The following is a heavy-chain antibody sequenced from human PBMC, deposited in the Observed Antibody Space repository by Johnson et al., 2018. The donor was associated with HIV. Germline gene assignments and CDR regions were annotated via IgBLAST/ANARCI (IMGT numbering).Heavy chain of an antibody. CDR3: ARLSVAGDAFDI. CDR2: IYSGGST. D-gene: IGHD6-19*01. Sequence: VQLVESGGGVVRPGGSLRLSCAASGFTFDDYGMSWVRQAPGKGLEWVSVIYSGGSTYYADSVKGRFTISRDNSKNTLYLQMNSLRAEDTAVYYCARLSVAGDAFDIWCQGTMVTVSS. J-gene: IGHJ3*02. CDR1: GFTFDDYG. V-gene: IGHV3-66*04.